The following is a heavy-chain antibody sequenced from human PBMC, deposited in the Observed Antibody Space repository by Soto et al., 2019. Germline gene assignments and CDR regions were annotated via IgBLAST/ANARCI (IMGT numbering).Heavy chain of an antibody. Sequence: GGSLRLSCAASGFTFSSYAMSWVRQAPGKGLEWVSAISGSGGSTYYADSVKGRFTISRDNSKNTLYLQMNSLRAEDTAVYYCAKAYREDYGSGSYYNVRPYYYYGMDVWGQGTTVTVSS. D-gene: IGHD3-10*01. J-gene: IGHJ6*02. V-gene: IGHV3-23*01. CDR1: GFTFSSYA. CDR3: AKAYREDYGSGSYYNVRPYYYYGMDV. CDR2: ISGSGGST.